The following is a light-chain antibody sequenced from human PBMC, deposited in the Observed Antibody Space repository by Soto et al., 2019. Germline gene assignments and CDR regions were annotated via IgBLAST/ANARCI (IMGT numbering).Light chain of an antibody. CDR3: QQYNNWPTWT. V-gene: IGKV3-15*01. Sequence: TVLTQSPATLSVSPGARASLSCRASQSVSINLAWYQQKPGQAPRLLIYGASTRATGIPARFSGIVSGTEFTLSINSLQSEDFAVYYGQQYNNWPTWTFGQGTKVDIK. J-gene: IGKJ1*01. CDR2: GAS. CDR1: QSVSIN.